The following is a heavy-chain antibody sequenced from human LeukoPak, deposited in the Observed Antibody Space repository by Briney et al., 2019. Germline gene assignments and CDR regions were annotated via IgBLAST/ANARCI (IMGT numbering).Heavy chain of an antibody. D-gene: IGHD3-10*01. Sequence: PSETLSLTCTVSGGSISSYYWSWIRQPPGKGLEWIGYIYYSGSTNYNPSLKSRVTISVDTSKNQFSLKLSSVTAADTAVYYCAITKEDSGAFDYWGQGTLVTVSS. V-gene: IGHV4-59*01. CDR1: GGSISSYY. J-gene: IGHJ4*02. CDR2: IYYSGST. CDR3: AITKEDSGAFDY.